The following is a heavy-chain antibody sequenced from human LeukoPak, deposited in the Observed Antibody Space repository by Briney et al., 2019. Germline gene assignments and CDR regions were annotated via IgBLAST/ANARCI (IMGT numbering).Heavy chain of an antibody. V-gene: IGHV1-69*04. CDR1: GYTFTSYY. CDR2: IIPILGIA. J-gene: IGHJ4*02. Sequence: SVKVSCKASGYTFTSYYMHWVRQAPGQGLEWMGRIIPILGIANYAQKFQGRVTITADKSTSTAYMELSSLRSEDTAVYDCARVGSTYKDYWGQGTLVTVSS. D-gene: IGHD5-24*01. CDR3: ARVGSTYKDY.